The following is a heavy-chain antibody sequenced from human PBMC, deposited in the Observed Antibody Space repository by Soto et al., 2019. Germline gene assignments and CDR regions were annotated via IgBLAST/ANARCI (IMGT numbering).Heavy chain of an antibody. Sequence: ASVKVCCKASGDTFTSYAMHWVRQAPGQRLEWMGWINAGNGNTKYSQKFQGRVTITRDTSASTAYMELSSLRSEDTAVYYCARAQLFIVVVPEYDYWGQGTLVTVSS. CDR3: ARAQLFIVVVPEYDY. CDR1: GDTFTSYA. CDR2: INAGNGNT. D-gene: IGHD2-2*01. J-gene: IGHJ4*02. V-gene: IGHV1-3*01.